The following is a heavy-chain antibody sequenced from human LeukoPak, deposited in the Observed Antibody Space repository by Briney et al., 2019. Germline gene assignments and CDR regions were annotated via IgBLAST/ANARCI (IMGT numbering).Heavy chain of an antibody. J-gene: IGHJ3*02. V-gene: IGHV4-39*07. CDR1: GGSISSRSYY. CDR2: IYYSGDF. D-gene: IGHD3-10*01. CDR3: ARGSSSGRSGHDAFDI. Sequence: SETLSLTCSVSGGSISSRSYYWGWIRQPPGKGLEWIGNIYYSGDFYYHPSLKSRVTISVDTSKNQLSLKLTSVTAADTAVYYCARGSSSGRSGHDAFDIWGRGTMVTVSS.